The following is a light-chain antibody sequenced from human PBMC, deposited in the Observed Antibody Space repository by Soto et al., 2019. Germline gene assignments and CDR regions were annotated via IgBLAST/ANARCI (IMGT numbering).Light chain of an antibody. V-gene: IGKV1-39*01. CDR1: QSISGY. Sequence: DIQMTQSPSSLSASVGHTAAITCRSSQSISGYLNWHQQKPGKAPKLLIYAASSLQSGVPSRFSGSGSGTDFTLTISSLQTEDFATYYCQQSYSTPQAFGTGTKVDIK. CDR2: AAS. CDR3: QQSYSTPQA. J-gene: IGKJ3*01.